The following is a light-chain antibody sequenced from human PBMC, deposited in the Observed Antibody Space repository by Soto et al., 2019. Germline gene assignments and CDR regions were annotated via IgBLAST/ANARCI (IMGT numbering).Light chain of an antibody. CDR2: DVT. V-gene: IGLV2-11*01. CDR1: SSDVGTYNY. Sequence: QSALTQPRSVSGSPGQSVTISCTGTSSDVGTYNYVSWYQQHPGKAPKLMIYDVTKRPSGVPDRFSGSKSASTASLTISGLQAEDEADYYCFSYAGYHTLLFGGGTKLTVL. CDR3: FSYAGYHTLL. J-gene: IGLJ2*01.